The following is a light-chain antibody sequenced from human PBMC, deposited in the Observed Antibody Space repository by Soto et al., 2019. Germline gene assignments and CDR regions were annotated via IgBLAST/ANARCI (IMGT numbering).Light chain of an antibody. CDR3: QRYNSAPQT. V-gene: IGKV1-27*01. J-gene: IGKJ1*01. Sequence: DIQMTQSPSSLSASVGDRVTITCRASEDINNQLAWYQQQPGKVPKLLIYAVFTLQSGVPSRFSGSGSGKDFTLTITSLQPEDVATYYCQRYNSAPQTFGQGTKVEIK. CDR2: AVF. CDR1: EDINNQ.